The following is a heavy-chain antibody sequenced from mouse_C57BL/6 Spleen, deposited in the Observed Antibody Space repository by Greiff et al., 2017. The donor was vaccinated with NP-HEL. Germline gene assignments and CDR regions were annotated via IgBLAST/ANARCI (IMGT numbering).Heavy chain of an antibody. J-gene: IGHJ3*01. CDR1: GYAFSSYW. V-gene: IGHV1-80*01. CDR3: ARSGGYAAWFAY. CDR2: IYPGDGDT. Sequence: QVQLKQSGAELVKPGASVKISCKASGYAFSSYWMNWVKQRPGKGLEWIGQIYPGDGDTNYNGKFKGQATLTADKSSSTAYMQLSSLTSEDSAVYCCARSGGYAAWFAYWGQGTLVTVSA. D-gene: IGHD2-2*01.